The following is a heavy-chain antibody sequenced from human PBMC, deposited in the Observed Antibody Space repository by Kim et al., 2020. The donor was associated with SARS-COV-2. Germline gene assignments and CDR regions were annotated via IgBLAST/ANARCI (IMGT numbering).Heavy chain of an antibody. D-gene: IGHD3-10*01. Sequence: GGSLRLSCAASGFTFDDCAMHWVRQVPGKGLEWVSSISWNSGNIAYADSVRGRFTISRDNAKNSLYLQMNSLRAEDTALYYCAKDKRHYFDSGICYDYWGQGTLVTVSS. J-gene: IGHJ4*02. CDR1: GFTFDDCA. CDR2: ISWNSGNI. CDR3: AKDKRHYFDSGICYDY. V-gene: IGHV3-9*01.